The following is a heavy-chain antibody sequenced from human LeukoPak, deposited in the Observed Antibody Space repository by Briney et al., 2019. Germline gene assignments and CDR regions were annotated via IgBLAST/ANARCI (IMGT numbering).Heavy chain of an antibody. D-gene: IGHD3-3*01. CDR1: GFTFSSYG. Sequence: GGSLRLSCAASGFTFSSYGMHWVRQAPGKGLEWVAFIRYDGSNKYYADSVKGRFTISRDNSKNTLYLQMNSLRAEDTAVYYCAKHFPFTIFGVVTERPFDYWGQGTLVTVSS. CDR3: AKHFPFTIFGVVTERPFDY. CDR2: IRYDGSNK. J-gene: IGHJ4*02. V-gene: IGHV3-30*02.